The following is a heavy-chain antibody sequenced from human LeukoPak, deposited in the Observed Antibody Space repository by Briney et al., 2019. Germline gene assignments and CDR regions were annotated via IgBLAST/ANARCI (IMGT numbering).Heavy chain of an antibody. J-gene: IGHJ4*02. Sequence: GGSLRLSCAASGFTFSSYSMNWVRQAPGKGLEWVSSISSSSSYIYYADSVKGRFTISRDNAKNSLYLQTNSLRAEDTAVYYCARDCGGSCYLDYWGQGTLVTVSS. CDR1: GFTFSSYS. CDR2: ISSSSSYI. V-gene: IGHV3-21*01. D-gene: IGHD2-15*01. CDR3: ARDCGGSCYLDY.